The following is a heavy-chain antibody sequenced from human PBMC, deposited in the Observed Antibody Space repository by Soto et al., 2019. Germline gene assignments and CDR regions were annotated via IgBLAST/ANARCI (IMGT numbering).Heavy chain of an antibody. D-gene: IGHD6-13*01. J-gene: IGHJ6*03. CDR1: GYTFTSYG. Sequence: ASVKVSCKASGYTFTSYGISWVRQAPGQGLEWMGWISAYNGNTNYAQKLQGRVTMTTDTSTSTAYMELRSLRSDDTAVYYCARGIAAAGRTTNKNYYYYYMDVWGKGTTVTVSS. V-gene: IGHV1-18*01. CDR3: ARGIAAAGRTTNKNYYYYYMDV. CDR2: ISAYNGNT.